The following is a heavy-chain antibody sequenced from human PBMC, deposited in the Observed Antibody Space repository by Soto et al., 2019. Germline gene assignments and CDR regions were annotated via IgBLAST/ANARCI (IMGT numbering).Heavy chain of an antibody. CDR1: GFTFSSYA. CDR2: ISGSGGST. J-gene: IGHJ5*02. V-gene: IGHV3-23*01. D-gene: IGHD3-10*01. CDR3: AKGWPVLLCFGEAERGWFDP. Sequence: EVQLLESGGGLVQPGGSLRLSCAASGFTFSSYAMSWVRQAPGKGLEWVSAISGSGGSTYYADSVKGRFTISRDNSKNALYLQMNSLRAEDTAVYYCAKGWPVLLCFGEAERGWFDPWGQGTLVTVSS.